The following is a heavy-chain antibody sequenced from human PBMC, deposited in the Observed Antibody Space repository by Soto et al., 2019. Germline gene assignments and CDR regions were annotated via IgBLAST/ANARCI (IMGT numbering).Heavy chain of an antibody. V-gene: IGHV3-48*03. D-gene: IGHD1-20*01. CDR3: VRSVTDSWSYFDF. CDR2: VSTSGSLK. Sequence: PGGSLRLSCAASGFSLSIYEMNWVRQAPGKGLEWLAYVSTSGSLKNYADSVKGRFTISRDNTKNAVYLQMNSLRAEDTAVYYCVRSVTDSWSYFDFWGQGTLVTVSS. CDR1: GFSLSIYE. J-gene: IGHJ4*02.